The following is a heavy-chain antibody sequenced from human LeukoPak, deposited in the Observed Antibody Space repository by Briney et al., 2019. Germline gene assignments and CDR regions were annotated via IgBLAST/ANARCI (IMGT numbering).Heavy chain of an antibody. J-gene: IGHJ6*04. Sequence: GGSLRLSCAASGFTFNNFAMSWVRQAPVKGLEWVSVMSDSGGNTYYADSVKGRFTISRDNSKNTLYLQMNSLRAEDTAIYYCAVSPKVVEVWGKGTTVTVSS. CDR2: MSDSGGNT. V-gene: IGHV3-23*01. CDR3: AVSPKVVEV. D-gene: IGHD2-2*01. CDR1: GFTFNNFA.